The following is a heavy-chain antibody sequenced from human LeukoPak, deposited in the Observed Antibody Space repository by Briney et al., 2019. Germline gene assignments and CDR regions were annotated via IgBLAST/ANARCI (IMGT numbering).Heavy chain of an antibody. V-gene: IGHV4-59*01. CDR3: ARVITMVRGIVDSYYMDV. CDR2: IYYSGST. D-gene: IGHD3-10*01. Sequence: SETLSLTCTVSGGSISSFYWSWIRQPPGKGLECIGYIYYSGSTNYNPSLKSRVTISVDTSKNQFSLKLSSVTAADTAVYYCARVITMVRGIVDSYYMDVWGKGTTVPVSS. CDR1: GGSISSFY. J-gene: IGHJ6*03.